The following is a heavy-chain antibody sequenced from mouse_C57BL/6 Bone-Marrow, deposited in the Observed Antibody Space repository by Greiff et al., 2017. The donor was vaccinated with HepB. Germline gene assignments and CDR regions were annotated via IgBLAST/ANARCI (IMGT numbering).Heavy chain of an antibody. D-gene: IGHD1-1*01. CDR1: GYTFTSYW. V-gene: IGHV1-69*01. CDR2: IDPSDSYT. Sequence: VQLQQPGAELVMPGASVKLSCKASGYTFTSYWMHWVKQRPGQGLEWIGEIDPSDSYTNYNQKFKGKSTLTVDKSSSTAYMQLSSLTSEDSAVYDCAGGGCYYGSSDLYWYFDVWGTGTTVTVSS. CDR3: AGGGCYYGSSDLYWYFDV. J-gene: IGHJ1*03.